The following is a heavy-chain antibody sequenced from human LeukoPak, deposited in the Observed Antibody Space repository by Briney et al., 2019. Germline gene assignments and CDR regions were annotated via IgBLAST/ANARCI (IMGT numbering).Heavy chain of an antibody. J-gene: IGHJ4*02. V-gene: IGHV4-59*01. CDR2: MQSTGNS. CDR1: GDSISTYH. CDR3: ARDKRHSYGRYFDH. D-gene: IGHD5-18*01. Sequence: SETVSLTCSVSGDSISTYHWNWIRKPPGKGLEWIGYMQSTGNSKYNPSLRSRVTMFVDTSKNQGARILSSVTAADTAVYYCARDKRHSYGRYFDHWGQGALVTVSS.